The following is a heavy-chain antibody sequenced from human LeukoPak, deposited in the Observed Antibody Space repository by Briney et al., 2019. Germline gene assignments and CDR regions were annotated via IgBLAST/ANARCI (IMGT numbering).Heavy chain of an antibody. Sequence: PGGSLRLSCAASGFTFSSYGMHWVRQAPGKGLEWVAFIQYNGGNKYYADSVKGRFTISRDNSKNTVYLQMNSLGVEDTAVYYCAKDYDYGDYATDYWGQGTLVTVSS. CDR3: AKDYDYGDYATDY. CDR2: IQYNGGNK. D-gene: IGHD4-17*01. V-gene: IGHV3-30*02. CDR1: GFTFSSYG. J-gene: IGHJ4*02.